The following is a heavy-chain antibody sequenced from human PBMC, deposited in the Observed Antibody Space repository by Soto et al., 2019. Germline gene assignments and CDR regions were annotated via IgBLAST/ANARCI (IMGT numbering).Heavy chain of an antibody. CDR1: DGSSSGYQ. D-gene: IGHD6-6*01. J-gene: IGHJ3*02. V-gene: IGHV4-34*01. Sequence: QVQLQQWGAGLLRPSETLSLTCAVYDGSSSGYQWSWIRQPPGKGLEWIGEINHSGSTNYNPSLKSRVTISVDTSKNQFSLKLTSVTAADTAVYYCARRPDGYDMWGQGTMVTVSS. CDR2: INHSGST. CDR3: ARRPDGYDM.